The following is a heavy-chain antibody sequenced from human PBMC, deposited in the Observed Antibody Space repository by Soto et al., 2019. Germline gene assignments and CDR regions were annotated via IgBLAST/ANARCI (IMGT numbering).Heavy chain of an antibody. Sequence: EEQLLESGGGLVQPGGSLRISCAASGFPFSSYGMTWVRQAPGKGLEWVSSISGSGDGTYYGDSVKGRFTISRENSKNTLYLQMNSLRAEDTAVYYCAKGLPSPGGWGQGTLVTVSS. CDR1: GFPFSSYG. V-gene: IGHV3-23*01. J-gene: IGHJ4*02. D-gene: IGHD2-15*01. CDR2: ISGSGDGT. CDR3: AKGLPSPGG.